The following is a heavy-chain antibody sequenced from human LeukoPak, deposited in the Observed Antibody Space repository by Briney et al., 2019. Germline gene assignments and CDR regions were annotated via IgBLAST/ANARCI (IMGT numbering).Heavy chain of an antibody. CDR1: GFTINNNY. D-gene: IGHD2-15*01. Sequence: GGSLRLSCTASGFTINNNYMSWVRQAPGKGLEWVSIIYSDRSTYYPESVKGRFTISRDDSKNTLLLQMDSLRVEDTAIYYCARNSTFSSYSHWGQGALVTVSS. CDR2: IYSDRST. CDR3: ARNSTFSSYSH. J-gene: IGHJ1*01. V-gene: IGHV3-53*01.